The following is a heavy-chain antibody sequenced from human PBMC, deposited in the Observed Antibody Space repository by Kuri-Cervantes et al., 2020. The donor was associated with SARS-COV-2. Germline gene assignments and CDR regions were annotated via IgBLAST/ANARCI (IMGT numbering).Heavy chain of an antibody. CDR3: ARGRIQGDIFDM. V-gene: IGHV5-51*01. CDR1: GYNYVDYW. Sequence: GESLKISCNASGYNYVDYWVGWVRQMPGKDLEWMGIIFPADSDPRYSPSFQGQVTISADKSITTAYLQWRSLKASDTAKYSCARGRIQGDIFDMWGQGTMVTVSS. D-gene: IGHD2-15*01. CDR2: IFPADSDP. J-gene: IGHJ3*02.